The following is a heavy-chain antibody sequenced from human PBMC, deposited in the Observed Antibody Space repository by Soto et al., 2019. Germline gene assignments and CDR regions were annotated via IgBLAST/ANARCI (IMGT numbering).Heavy chain of an antibody. D-gene: IGHD3-16*01. CDR2: IRSKANSYAT. J-gene: IGHJ3*02. CDR3: TTTRNDYVWGSYNAFDI. V-gene: IGHV3-73*01. Sequence: GGSLRLSCAASGFTFSGSAMHWVRQASGKGLEWVGRIRSKANSYATAYAASVKGRFTISRDDSKDTAYLQMNSLKTEDTAVYYCTTTRNDYVWGSYNAFDIWGQGTMVT. CDR1: GFTFSGSA.